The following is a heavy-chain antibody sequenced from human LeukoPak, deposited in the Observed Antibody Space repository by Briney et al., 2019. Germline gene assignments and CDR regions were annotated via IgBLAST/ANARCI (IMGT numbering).Heavy chain of an antibody. D-gene: IGHD1-26*01. CDR2: INPSGGST. Sequence: ASVKVSCKASGYTFTSYYMHWVRQAPGQGLEWMGIINPSGGSTSYAQKFQGRVTMTRDTSTSTVYMELSSLRSEDTAVYYRARDPSNFYSGSYYSYPDYWGQGTLVTVSS. J-gene: IGHJ4*02. CDR3: ARDPSNFYSGSYYSYPDY. V-gene: IGHV1-46*01. CDR1: GYTFTSYY.